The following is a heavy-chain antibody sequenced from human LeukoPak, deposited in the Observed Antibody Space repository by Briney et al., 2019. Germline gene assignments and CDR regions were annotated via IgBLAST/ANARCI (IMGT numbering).Heavy chain of an antibody. CDR2: IRYDGSNK. Sequence: GGSRRLSCAASGFTFSSYGMHWVRQAPGKGRDWGAFIRYDGSNKYYADSVKGRLTISRDNSKTTLYMQMTSLRAEDTDVYYCAKDFSPLVVVVAAHFDYWGQGTMVTVSS. CDR1: GFTFSSYG. D-gene: IGHD2-15*01. V-gene: IGHV3-30*02. CDR3: AKDFSPLVVVVAAHFDY. J-gene: IGHJ4*02.